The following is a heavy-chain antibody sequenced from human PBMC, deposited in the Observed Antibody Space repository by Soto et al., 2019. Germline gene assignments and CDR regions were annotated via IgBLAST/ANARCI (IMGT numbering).Heavy chain of an antibody. Sequence: ASVKVSCKASGYTFTGYYMHCVRQAPGQGLEWMGWINPNSGGTNYAQKFQGRVTMTRDTSISTAYMELSRLRSDDTAVYYCARAEDTAMVGRWFDPWGQGTLVTVSS. D-gene: IGHD5-18*01. CDR1: GYTFTGYY. CDR2: INPNSGGT. CDR3: ARAEDTAMVGRWFDP. V-gene: IGHV1-2*02. J-gene: IGHJ5*02.